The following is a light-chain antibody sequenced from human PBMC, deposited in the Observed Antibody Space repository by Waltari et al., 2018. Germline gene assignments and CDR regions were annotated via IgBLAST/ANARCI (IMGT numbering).Light chain of an antibody. V-gene: IGKV3-15*01. Sequence: SPGERATLSCRASQSVSTNLAWSQQKPGQAPRLLIYGAAVRATDIPARFSGSGSGTEFTLTISSLQSEDFAVYYCHQYNDWPPTFGQGTTVEIK. CDR2: GAA. CDR3: HQYNDWPPT. CDR1: QSVSTN. J-gene: IGKJ1*01.